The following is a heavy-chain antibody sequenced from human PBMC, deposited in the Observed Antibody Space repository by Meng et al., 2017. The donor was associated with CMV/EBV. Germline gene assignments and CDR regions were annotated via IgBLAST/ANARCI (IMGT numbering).Heavy chain of an antibody. CDR3: ALSYYYDSSGYYYY. Sequence: SGGTWSSYAISWVRQAPGQGLEGMGGIIPIFGTANYAQKFQGRVTITADESTSTAYMELSSLRSEDTAVYYCALSYYYDSSGYYYYWGQGTLVTVSS. J-gene: IGHJ4*02. V-gene: IGHV1-69*01. CDR1: GGTWSSYA. D-gene: IGHD3-22*01. CDR2: IIPIFGTA.